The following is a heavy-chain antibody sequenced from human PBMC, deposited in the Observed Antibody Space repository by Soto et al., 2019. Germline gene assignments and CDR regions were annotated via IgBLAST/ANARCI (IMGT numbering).Heavy chain of an antibody. Sequence: PGGSLRLSCSASGFTFTRYSMNWVRQAPGKGLEWVSSISSTTNYIYYGDSMKGRFTISRDNAKNSLYLEMNSLRAEDTAVYYCARESEDLTSNFDYWGQGTLVTVSS. CDR3: ARESEDLTSNFDY. CDR2: ISSTTNYI. J-gene: IGHJ4*02. CDR1: GFTFTRYS. V-gene: IGHV3-21*06.